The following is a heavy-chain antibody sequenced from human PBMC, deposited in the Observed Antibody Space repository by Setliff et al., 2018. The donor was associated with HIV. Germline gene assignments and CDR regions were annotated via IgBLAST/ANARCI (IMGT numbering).Heavy chain of an antibody. CDR2: IYYTGFA. J-gene: IGHJ4*02. D-gene: IGHD1-1*01. V-gene: IGHV4-39*02. CDR1: GGSISSGSYF. Sequence: SETLSLTCSVSGGSISSGSYFWGWIRQTPGKGLEWIGNIYYTGFAYYNPSIKSRVTISLDTSKTHFFLNLTSVTDADTAVYFWTREGRGDPARVTTRIDYWGQGKLVTVSS. CDR3: TREGRGDPARVTTRIDY.